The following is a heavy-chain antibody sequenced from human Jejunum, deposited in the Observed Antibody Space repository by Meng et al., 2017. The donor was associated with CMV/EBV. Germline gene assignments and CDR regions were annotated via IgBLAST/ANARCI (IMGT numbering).Heavy chain of an antibody. Sequence: TFMGSAIHWVRQASGKGLEWVGRIRSKTYSYATAYAASVKGRFTISRDESKNTAYLQMNSLKAEDTALYYCTRVVPAASTAFFDYWGQGTLVTVSS. D-gene: IGHD2-2*01. CDR3: TRVVPAASTAFFDY. CDR2: IRSKTYSYAT. CDR1: TFMGSA. V-gene: IGHV3-73*01. J-gene: IGHJ4*02.